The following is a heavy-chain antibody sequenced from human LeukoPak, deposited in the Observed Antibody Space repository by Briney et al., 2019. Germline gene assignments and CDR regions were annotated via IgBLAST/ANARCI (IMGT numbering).Heavy chain of an antibody. J-gene: IGHJ4*02. CDR2: IQSDGSKK. D-gene: IGHD3-10*01. V-gene: IGHV3-30*02. Sequence: GGSLRLSCAASGFTFSNYGMHWVRQAPGKGLEWVAFIQSDGSKKYYADSVKGRFTISRDNAENSLYLQMDSLRAEDTAVYYCARDGITMRILEYWGQGTLVTVSS. CDR1: GFTFSNYG. CDR3: ARDGITMRILEY.